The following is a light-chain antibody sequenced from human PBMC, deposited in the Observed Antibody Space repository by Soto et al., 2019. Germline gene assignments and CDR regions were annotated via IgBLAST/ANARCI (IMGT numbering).Light chain of an antibody. CDR3: QHYHSYSEA. Sequence: DIQMTQSPSTLYGSVGDRVTITCRASQTSSSWLAWYQQKPGKAPKLLIYKASTLKSGVPSRFSGSGSGTEFTLTISSLQPDDFATYSCQHYHSYSEAFGQGTKVELK. CDR1: QTSSSW. CDR2: KAS. V-gene: IGKV1-5*03. J-gene: IGKJ1*01.